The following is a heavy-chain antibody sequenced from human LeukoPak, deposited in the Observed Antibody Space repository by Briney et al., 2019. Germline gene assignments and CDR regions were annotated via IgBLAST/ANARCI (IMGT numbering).Heavy chain of an antibody. CDR1: GFTFCSYA. D-gene: IGHD1-26*01. Sequence: GGSLRLSCAASGFTFCSYAMSWVRQAPGKGLEWVPALSYSGGYTYYADSVKGRFTISRDNSKNMLYLQMNSLRAEDTAVYYCTKDFTFSGSYYWGQGTLVTVSS. V-gene: IGHV3-23*01. J-gene: IGHJ4*02. CDR2: LSYSGGYT. CDR3: TKDFTFSGSYY.